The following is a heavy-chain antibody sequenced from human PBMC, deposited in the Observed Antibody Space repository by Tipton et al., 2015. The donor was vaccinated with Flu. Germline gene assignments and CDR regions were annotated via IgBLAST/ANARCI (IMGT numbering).Heavy chain of an antibody. CDR3: ARIRLSGSYGVGLDY. D-gene: IGHD1-26*01. Sequence: TLSLTCTVSGGSISGYYRSWIRQPPGRGLEWIGYIYSSGRSTNYNSSVKSRVTISVDTSTNLYFLVLSSVTAADAAVYYCARIRLSGSYGVGLDYWGQGTRLTVS. CDR1: GGSISGYY. V-gene: IGHV4-59*01. CDR2: IYSSGRST. J-gene: IGHJ4*02.